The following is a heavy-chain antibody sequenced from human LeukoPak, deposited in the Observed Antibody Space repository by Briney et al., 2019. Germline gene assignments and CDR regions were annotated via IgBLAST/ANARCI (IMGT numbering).Heavy chain of an antibody. J-gene: IGHJ4*02. D-gene: IGHD2-8*01. Sequence: GGSLRLSCAASGFTFSNFWMSWVHQAPGKGLEWVGRIKSKSDGGTADYAAPVKGRFTISRDDSKNTLYLQMDSLKTEDTAVYYCTIMRRDYWGQGTLVTVSS. CDR2: IKSKSDGGTA. V-gene: IGHV3-15*01. CDR1: GFTFSNFW. CDR3: TIMRRDY.